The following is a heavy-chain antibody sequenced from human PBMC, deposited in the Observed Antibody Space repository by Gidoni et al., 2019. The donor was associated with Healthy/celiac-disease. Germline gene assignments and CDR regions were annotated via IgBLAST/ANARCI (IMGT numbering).Heavy chain of an antibody. V-gene: IGHV3-11*05. CDR1: GLTFRGYY. J-gene: IGHJ4*02. CDR3: ARLTPLNYYGSGSYFI. Sequence: QVQLVESGGGLVKPGGSLRLSCAASGLTFRGYYMSWIRQAPGKGLGWVSYISSSSSYTNYADSVKGRFTISRDNAKNSLYLQMNSLRAEDTAVYYCARLTPLNYYGSGSYFIWGQGTLVTVSS. D-gene: IGHD3-10*01. CDR2: ISSSSSYT.